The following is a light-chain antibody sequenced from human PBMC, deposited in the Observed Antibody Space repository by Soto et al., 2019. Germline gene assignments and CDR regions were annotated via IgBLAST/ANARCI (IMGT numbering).Light chain of an antibody. Sequence: TQFTPSPSPPSASKGDRVPLPFRATQGISSSLAWYQQEPGKAPKLLIYEASTLQSGVPSRFSGRGSGTDFTLTISGLQPEDFATYYCQQLNSYPFTFGQGTRLEIK. CDR3: QQLNSYPFT. J-gene: IGKJ5*01. V-gene: IGKV1-9*01. CDR2: EAS. CDR1: QGISSS.